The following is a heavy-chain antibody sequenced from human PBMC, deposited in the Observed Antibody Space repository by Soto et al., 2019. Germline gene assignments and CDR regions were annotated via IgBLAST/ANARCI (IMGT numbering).Heavy chain of an antibody. D-gene: IGHD4-17*01. Sequence: PSETLSLTCAVYGGSFSGYYWSWIRQPPGKGLEWIGEINHSGSTNYNPSLKSRVTISVDTSKNQFSLKLSSVTAADTAVYYCARVPSTVTTVEDMPVGAKYYYYGMDVWGQGTTVTVSS. CDR1: GGSFSGYY. V-gene: IGHV4-34*01. CDR3: ARVPSTVTTVEDMPVGAKYYYYGMDV. J-gene: IGHJ6*02. CDR2: INHSGST.